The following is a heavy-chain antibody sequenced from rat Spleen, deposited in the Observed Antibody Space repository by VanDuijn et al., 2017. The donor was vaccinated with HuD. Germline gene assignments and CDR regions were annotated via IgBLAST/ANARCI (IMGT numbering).Heavy chain of an antibody. Sequence: EVQLVESGGGLVQPGRSLKLSCVASGFTFNNYWMNWIRQAPGKGLEWIASITNTGGSVYYPDPVKGRFTLSRDNGKGTLYLQMNRLRSEDTATYYCARALTSEGYYFDYWGQGVMVTVSS. CDR1: GFTFNNYW. V-gene: IGHV5-31*01. D-gene: IGHD1-11*01. CDR2: ITNTGGSV. J-gene: IGHJ2*01. CDR3: ARALTSEGYYFDY.